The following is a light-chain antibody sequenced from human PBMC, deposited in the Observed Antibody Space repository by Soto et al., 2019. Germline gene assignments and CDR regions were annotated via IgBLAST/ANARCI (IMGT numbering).Light chain of an antibody. CDR2: DAS. Sequence: EIVMTQSPATLSAPPGETATLSCRASQSISRNLAWYQQKPGQPPRLLIYDASTRATGVPARFGGSGSGTEFTLTISSLQSEDFAVYYCQQNDDWPPLTFGGGTKVEIK. J-gene: IGKJ4*01. CDR3: QQNDDWPPLT. V-gene: IGKV3-15*01. CDR1: QSISRN.